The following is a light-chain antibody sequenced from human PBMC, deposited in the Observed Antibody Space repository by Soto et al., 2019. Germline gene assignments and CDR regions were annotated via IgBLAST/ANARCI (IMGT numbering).Light chain of an antibody. CDR3: QQYGISPYT. V-gene: IGKV3-20*01. J-gene: IGKJ2*01. CDR2: GAS. Sequence: EIVLTQSPGTLSLSPGERATLSCRASQSVSSSYLAWYQQKPGQAPRLLIYGASSRATGIPDRFSGSGPGTDFTLTISRLEPEDFAVYYCQQYGISPYTFGQGTKLDIK. CDR1: QSVSSSY.